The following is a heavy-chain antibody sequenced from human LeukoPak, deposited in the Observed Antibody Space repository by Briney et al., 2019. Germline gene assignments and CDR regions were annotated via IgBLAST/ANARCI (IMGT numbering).Heavy chain of an antibody. CDR2: MNPNSGNT. D-gene: IGHD3-3*01. CDR3: ARGHGVRFLEWPRGYYYGMDV. J-gene: IGHJ6*02. Sequence: GASVNVSCKASGYTFTSYDINWVRQATGQGLEWMGWMNPNSGNTGYAQKFQGRVTMTRNTSISTAYMELSSPRSDDTAVYYCARGHGVRFLEWPRGYYYGMDVWGQGATVTVSS. CDR1: GYTFTSYD. V-gene: IGHV1-8*01.